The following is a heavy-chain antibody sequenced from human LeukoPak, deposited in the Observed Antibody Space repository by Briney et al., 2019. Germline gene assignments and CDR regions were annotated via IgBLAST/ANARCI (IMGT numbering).Heavy chain of an antibody. CDR2: IGATT. V-gene: IGHV3-23*01. Sequence: GGSLRLSCAGSGIIFGSYAMSWVRQAPGKGLEWVSAIGATTYYADSVMGRFTISRDTSKNTLYLQMNSLRAEDTAVYYCAKGDYGDYVLGNPFDYWGQGTLVTVSS. D-gene: IGHD4-17*01. CDR3: AKGDYGDYVLGNPFDY. J-gene: IGHJ4*02. CDR1: GIIFGSYA.